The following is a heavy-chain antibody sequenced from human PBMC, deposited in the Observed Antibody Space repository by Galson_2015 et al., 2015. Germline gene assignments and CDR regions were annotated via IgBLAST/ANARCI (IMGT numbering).Heavy chain of an antibody. J-gene: IGHJ4*02. CDR3: ARAPGGYDSLAFEY. V-gene: IGHV4-38-2*02. CDR2: IHHSGST. CDR1: GYSISNGYH. D-gene: IGHD5-12*01. Sequence: ATLSLTCTVSGYSISNGYHWGWIRQPPGKGLEWIGNIHHSGSTYYNPSLKSRLTMSVDTSKNQFSLRLKSVIAADTAVYYCARAPGGYDSLAFEYWGQGALVTVSS.